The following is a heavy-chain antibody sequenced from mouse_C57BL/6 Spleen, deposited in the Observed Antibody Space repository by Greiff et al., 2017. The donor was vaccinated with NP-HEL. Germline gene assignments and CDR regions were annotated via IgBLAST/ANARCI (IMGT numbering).Heavy chain of an antibody. J-gene: IGHJ3*01. CDR2: SRNKANDYTT. V-gene: IGHV7-1*01. CDR1: GFTFSDFY. Sequence: EVKLVESGGGLVQSGRSLRLSCATSGFTFSDFYMEWVRQAPGKGLEWIAASRNKANDYTTEYSASVKGRFIVSRDTSQSILYLQMNALRAEDTAIYYCARELGGGFAYWGQGTLVTVSA. CDR3: ARELGGGFAY. D-gene: IGHD4-1*01.